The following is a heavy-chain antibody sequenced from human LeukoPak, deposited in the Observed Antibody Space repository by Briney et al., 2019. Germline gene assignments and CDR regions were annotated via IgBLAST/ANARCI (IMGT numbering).Heavy chain of an antibody. Sequence: GGSLRLSCAASGFTFSSYAMSWVRQAPGKGLEWVANIKQDGSEKYYVDSVKGRFTISRDNAKNSLYLQMNSLRAEDTAVYYCARWASDYVWGSYRFIGSHIDYWGQGTLVTVSS. D-gene: IGHD3-16*02. CDR2: IKQDGSEK. J-gene: IGHJ4*02. CDR1: GFTFSSYA. CDR3: ARWASDYVWGSYRFIGSHIDY. V-gene: IGHV3-7*03.